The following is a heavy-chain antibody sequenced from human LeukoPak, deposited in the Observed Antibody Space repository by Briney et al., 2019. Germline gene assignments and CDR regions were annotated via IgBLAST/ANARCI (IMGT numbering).Heavy chain of an antibody. J-gene: IGHJ3*02. D-gene: IGHD3-22*01. CDR2: INSDGSST. V-gene: IGHV3-74*01. CDR3: YYYDSSGYSGPFAAFDI. Sequence: GGSLRLSCAASGFTFSSCAMSWVRQAPGKGLVWVSRINSDGSSTSYADSVKGRFTISRDNAKNTLYLQMNSLRAEDTASRAPYYYDSSGYSGPFAAFDIWGQGTMVTVSS. CDR1: GFTFSSCA.